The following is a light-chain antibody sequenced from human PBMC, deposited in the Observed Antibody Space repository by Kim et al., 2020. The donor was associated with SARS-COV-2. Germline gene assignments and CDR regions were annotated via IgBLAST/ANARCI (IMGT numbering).Light chain of an antibody. J-gene: IGKJ5*01. CDR3: LQHSTYPIT. CDR1: QDIRND. Sequence: ASVGDRVTITCRASQDIRNDLGWYQQNPGRAPQRLIYGASSLQSGVLSRFSGSGSGTEFTLTISSVQPEDFATYFCLQHSTYPITFGQGTRLEIK. CDR2: GAS. V-gene: IGKV1-17*01.